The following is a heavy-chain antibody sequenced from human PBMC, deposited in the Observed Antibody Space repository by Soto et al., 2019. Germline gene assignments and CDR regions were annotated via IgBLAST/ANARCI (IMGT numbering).Heavy chain of an antibody. CDR1: GFTFSSYG. D-gene: IGHD1-26*01. CDR3: AKESGSYLAY. Sequence: GSLRLSCAASGFTFSSYGMHWVRQAPGKGLEWVEVISYDGSNKYYADSVKGRFTISRDNSKNTLYLQMNSLRAEDTAVYYCAKESGSYLAYWGQGTLVTVSS. V-gene: IGHV3-30*18. J-gene: IGHJ4*02. CDR2: ISYDGSNK.